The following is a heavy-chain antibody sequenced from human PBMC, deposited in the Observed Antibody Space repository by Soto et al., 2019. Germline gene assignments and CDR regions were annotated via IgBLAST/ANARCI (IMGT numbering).Heavy chain of an antibody. CDR3: ARQKIGAVIVVPAAIPTAAGLYGLDV. CDR2: IDPRDSYT. V-gene: IGHV5-10-1*01. Sequence: PGESLKISCTGSAYSFTTYWINWVRQMPGKGLEWMGRIDPRDSYTNYSPSFQGHVSISADKSISTAYLQWNSLKASDTAIYYCARQKIGAVIVVPAAIPTAAGLYGLDVWGQGTTVTVSS. J-gene: IGHJ6*02. D-gene: IGHD2-2*01. CDR1: AYSFTTYW.